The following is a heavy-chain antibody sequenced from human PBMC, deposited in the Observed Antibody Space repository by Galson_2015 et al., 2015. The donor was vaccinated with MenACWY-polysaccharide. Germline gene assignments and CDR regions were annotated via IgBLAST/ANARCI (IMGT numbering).Heavy chain of an antibody. J-gene: IGHJ4*02. V-gene: IGHV3-7*01. CDR1: GLTFSSSW. CDR2: IKPDGSEK. CDR3: ANWRWLPH. Sequence: SLRLSCAASGLTFSSSWMNWVRQAPGKGLECVASIKPDGSEKYYVDSVKGRCSISRDNAKNSLYLQMNSLRAEDTAVYYCANWRWLPHWGQGTLVTVSS. D-gene: IGHD5-24*01.